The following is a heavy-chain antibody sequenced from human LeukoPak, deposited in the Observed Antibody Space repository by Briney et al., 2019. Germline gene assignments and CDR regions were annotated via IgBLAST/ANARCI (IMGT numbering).Heavy chain of an antibody. Sequence: NTGGSLRPSCAAYGFTFSSYSMNWVRQAPGKGLEWVSSISSSSSYIYYADSVKGRFTISRDNAKNSLYLQMNSLRAEDTAVYYCARERYRHMVRGMGGFDYWGQGTLVTVSS. J-gene: IGHJ4*02. CDR1: GFTFSSYS. CDR3: ARERYRHMVRGMGGFDY. CDR2: ISSSSSYI. V-gene: IGHV3-21*01. D-gene: IGHD3-10*01.